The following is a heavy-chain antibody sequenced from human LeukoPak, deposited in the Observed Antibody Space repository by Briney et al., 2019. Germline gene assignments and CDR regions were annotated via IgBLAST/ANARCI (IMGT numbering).Heavy chain of an antibody. CDR1: GFTFGNYW. CDR2: IKQDGSDK. Sequence: GGSLRLSCAASGFTFGNYWMGWVRQAPGEGLEWLAIIKQDGSDKYYVDSVKGRFTISRDNTKKALFLQMNSLRSEDTAIYYCARTILAPWGQGTLVTVTS. J-gene: IGHJ5*02. CDR3: ARTILAP. D-gene: IGHD3-3*01. V-gene: IGHV3-7*05.